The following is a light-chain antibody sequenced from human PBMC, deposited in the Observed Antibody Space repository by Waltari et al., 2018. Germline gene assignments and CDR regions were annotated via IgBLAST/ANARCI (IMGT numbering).Light chain of an antibody. CDR1: SFNIGTSYD. V-gene: IGLV1-40*01. J-gene: IGLJ2*01. Sequence: QSVLTQPPSVSGAPGQRVTISCTGSSFNIGTSYDVHWYQQLPGAAPKLLIYNNKNRPSGVRDRFLGSTSGTSASLTITGLQPEDEADYYCQSYDSTRGGGGVFGGGTKLTVL. CDR3: QSYDSTRGGGGV. CDR2: NNK.